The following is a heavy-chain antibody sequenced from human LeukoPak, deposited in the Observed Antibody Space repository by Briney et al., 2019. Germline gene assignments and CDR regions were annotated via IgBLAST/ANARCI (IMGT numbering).Heavy chain of an antibody. CDR1: GGSFSGYY. CDR2: INHSGRT. V-gene: IGHV4-34*01. J-gene: IGHJ4*02. D-gene: IGHD6-19*01. Sequence: AVTLSLTCAVYGGSFSGYYWSWIRQPPGKGLEWIGEINHSGRTNYNPSLKSRVTISVDTSKNQFPLKLSSVTAADTAVYYCARVLAVAGTGNDYWGQGTLVTVSS. CDR3: ARVLAVAGTGNDY.